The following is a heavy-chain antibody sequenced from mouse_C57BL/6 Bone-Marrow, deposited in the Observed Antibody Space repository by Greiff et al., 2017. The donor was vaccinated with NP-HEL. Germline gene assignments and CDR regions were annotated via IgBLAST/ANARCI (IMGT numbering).Heavy chain of an antibody. CDR2: IYPGDGDT. CDR3: ALIYYDAMDY. D-gene: IGHD2-1*01. CDR1: GYAFSSSW. J-gene: IGHJ4*01. Sequence: LEESGPELVKPGASVKISCKASGYAFSSSWMNWVKQRPGKGLEWIGRIYPGDGDTNYNGKFKGKATLTADKSSSTAYMQLSSLTSEDSAVYFCALIYYDAMDYWGQGTSVTVSS. V-gene: IGHV1-82*01.